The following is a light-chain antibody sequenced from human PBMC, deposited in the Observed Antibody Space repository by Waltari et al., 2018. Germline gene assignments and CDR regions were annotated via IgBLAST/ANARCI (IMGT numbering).Light chain of an antibody. V-gene: IGKV3-20*01. CDR2: DVS. Sequence: ELVLTQSPGTLSLSPGERATLSCRASKSIGRSLVWYQQKPGQAPRLLIYDVSRRATGIPDRFSGSGYGTDFSLTISRLEPEDFAVYYCQKYERLPATFGQGTTVEIK. J-gene: IGKJ1*01. CDR1: KSIGRS. CDR3: QKYERLPAT.